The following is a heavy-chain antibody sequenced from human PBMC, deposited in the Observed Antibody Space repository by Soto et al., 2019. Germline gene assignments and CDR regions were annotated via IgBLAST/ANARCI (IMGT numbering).Heavy chain of an antibody. D-gene: IGHD6-19*01. V-gene: IGHV3-30*03. J-gene: IGHJ4*02. CDR2: ISYDGSNK. CDR3: VAGQYFFDY. CDR1: GFSFSSYG. Sequence: QVQLVESGGGVVQPGRSLRLSCAASGFSFSSYGMHWVRQAPGKGLEWVAVISYDGSNKYYADSVKDRFTISRDNSKKSLYLQMKSLRADDTAVYYCVAGQYFFDYCGQGTLVTVSS.